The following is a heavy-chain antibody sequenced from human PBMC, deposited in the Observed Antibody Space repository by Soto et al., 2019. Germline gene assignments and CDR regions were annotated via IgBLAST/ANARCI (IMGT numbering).Heavy chain of an antibody. CDR1: GGSIRSYY. Sequence: PSETPSLICTVSGGSIRSYYWSWIRQPPGKGLEWIGYIYYSGSTNYNPSLKSRVTISVDTSKNQFSLKLSSVTAADTAVYYCARSYCTNGVCYPGNWFDPWGQGTLVPVSS. CDR2: IYYSGST. CDR3: ARSYCTNGVCYPGNWFDP. J-gene: IGHJ5*02. V-gene: IGHV4-59*01. D-gene: IGHD2-8*01.